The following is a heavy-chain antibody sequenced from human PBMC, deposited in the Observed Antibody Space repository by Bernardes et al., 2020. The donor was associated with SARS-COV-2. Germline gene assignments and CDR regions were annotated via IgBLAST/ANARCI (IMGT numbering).Heavy chain of an antibody. CDR1: GFIFSSHW. CDR3: LRGAGSGTPYNYGMDV. Sequence: GSLRLSCAASGFIFSSHWMHWVRQAPGKGLVWVSRIKSDGGSTNYADSVKGRFTISRDNAKNTLYLQMNSLRLDDSAVYFCLRGAGSGTPYNYGMDVWGQGTTVTVSS. CDR2: IKSDGGST. V-gene: IGHV3-74*01. D-gene: IGHD3-10*01. J-gene: IGHJ6*02.